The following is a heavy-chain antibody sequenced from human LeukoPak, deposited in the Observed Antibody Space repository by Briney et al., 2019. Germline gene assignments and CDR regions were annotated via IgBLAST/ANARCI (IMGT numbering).Heavy chain of an antibody. CDR1: GFTFSNYW. J-gene: IGHJ4*02. CDR2: ISGSGGST. D-gene: IGHD2-21*02. V-gene: IGHV3-23*01. Sequence: GGSLRLSCAASGFTFSNYWMSWVRQAPGKGLEWVSAISGSGGSTYYADSVKGRFTISRDNSKNTLYLQMNRLRAEDTAVYYCAKTGYCGGDCYFDYRGQGALVTVSS. CDR3: AKTGYCGGDCYFDY.